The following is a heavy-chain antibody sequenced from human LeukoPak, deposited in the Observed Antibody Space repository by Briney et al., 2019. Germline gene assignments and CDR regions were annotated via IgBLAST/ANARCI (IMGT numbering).Heavy chain of an antibody. J-gene: IGHJ4*02. V-gene: IGHV3-30*02. CDR2: IRYDGSSQ. CDR3: ARGDY. CDR1: VFVFSNYD. Sequence: GGSLRLSCAASVFVFSNYDLHWVRQAPGGGLEWVAFIRYDGSSQFYADSVRGRFTISRDNFKDILYLEMNSLRPDDTATYHCARGDYWGQGTLVTVSS.